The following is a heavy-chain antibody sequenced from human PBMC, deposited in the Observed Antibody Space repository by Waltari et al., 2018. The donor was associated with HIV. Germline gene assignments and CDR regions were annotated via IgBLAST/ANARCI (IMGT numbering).Heavy chain of an antibody. CDR2: IDWDDDK. CDR3: ARGRLQHDY. Sequence: QVTLRESGPALVKPTQTLTLTCTFSGFSLSTSGMSVSWIRQPPGKALEWLARIDWDDDKYYTTSLKTMLSISRDTSKNQVVLTMTSMDPVDTATYYCARGRLQHDYWGQGTLVTVSS. J-gene: IGHJ4*02. D-gene: IGHD1-1*01. V-gene: IGHV2-70*15. CDR1: GFSLSTSGMS.